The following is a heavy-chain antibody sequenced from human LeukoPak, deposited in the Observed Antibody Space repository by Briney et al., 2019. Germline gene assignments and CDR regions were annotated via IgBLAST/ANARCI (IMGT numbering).Heavy chain of an antibody. Sequence: PSETLSLTCTVSGGSISSYYWSWIRQPPGKGLEWIGYIYYSGSTNYNPSLKSRVTISVDTSKNQYSLELSSVTAADTAVYYCARGGEDYDILTGHPSHDYWGQGTLVTVSS. CDR1: GGSISSYY. CDR2: IYYSGST. CDR3: ARGGEDYDILTGHPSHDY. D-gene: IGHD3-9*01. J-gene: IGHJ4*02. V-gene: IGHV4-59*01.